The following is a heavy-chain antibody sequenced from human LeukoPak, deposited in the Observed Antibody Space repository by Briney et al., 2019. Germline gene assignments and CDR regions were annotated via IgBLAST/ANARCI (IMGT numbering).Heavy chain of an antibody. V-gene: IGHV1-46*01. J-gene: IGHJ6*02. D-gene: IGHD3-3*01. CDR2: INPSGGST. Sequence: GASVKVSCKASRYTFTSYYMHWVRPAPGQGLEWMGIINPSGGSTSYAQKFQGRVTMTRDTSTSTVYMELSSLRSEGTAVYYCARNMGRNYDFWSGSPGLDVWGQGTTVTVSS. CDR1: RYTFTSYY. CDR3: ARNMGRNYDFWSGSPGLDV.